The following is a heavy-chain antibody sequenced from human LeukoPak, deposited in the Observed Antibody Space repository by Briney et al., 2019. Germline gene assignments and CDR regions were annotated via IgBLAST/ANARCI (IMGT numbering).Heavy chain of an antibody. CDR1: GGSFNGNY. J-gene: IGHJ4*02. CDR3: ARQAVGPTSNFFDY. V-gene: IGHV4-34*01. CDR2: INHSGNT. Sequence: SETLSLTCAVYGGSFNGNYWIWIRQPPGKGLEWIGEINHSGNTNYNPSLKSRLTISVDTSKYQISLRLSAVTAADTAVYYCARQAVGPTSNFFDYWGQRTLVTVSS. D-gene: IGHD1-26*01.